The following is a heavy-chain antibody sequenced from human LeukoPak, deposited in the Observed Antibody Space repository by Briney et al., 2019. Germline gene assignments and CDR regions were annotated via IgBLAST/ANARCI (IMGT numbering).Heavy chain of an antibody. V-gene: IGHV3-30*02. CDR3: AKDLRKYYYDSSGYSY. CDR2: IRYDGSNK. Sequence: GGSLRLSCAASGFTFSSYGMHWVRQAPGKGLEWVAFIRYDGSNKYYADSVKGRFTISRDNSKNTLYLQMNSLRAEDTAVYYCAKDLRKYYYDSSGYSYWGQGTLVTVSS. J-gene: IGHJ4*02. CDR1: GFTFSSYG. D-gene: IGHD3-22*01.